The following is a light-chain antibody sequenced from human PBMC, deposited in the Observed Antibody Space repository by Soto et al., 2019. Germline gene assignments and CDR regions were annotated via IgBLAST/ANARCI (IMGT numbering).Light chain of an antibody. CDR3: QQRGNWPLT. CDR1: QSVSSY. CDR2: DAS. V-gene: IGKV3-11*01. J-gene: IGKJ1*01. Sequence: EIVLTQSPATLSLSPGERATLSCRASQSVSSYFAWYQQKPGQAPRLLIYDASNRATGIPARFSGSGSGTXFTLTISSLEPEDFAVYYCQQRGNWPLTFGQGTKVEIK.